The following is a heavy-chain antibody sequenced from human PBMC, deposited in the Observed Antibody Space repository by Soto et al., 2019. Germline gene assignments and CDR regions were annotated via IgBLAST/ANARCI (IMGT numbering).Heavy chain of an antibody. CDR2: VSTYNGNT. CDR3: ARWRYDCWSGYYRVAAFDI. V-gene: IGHV1-18*04. J-gene: IGHJ3*02. CDR1: GYTFTSYG. Sequence: ASVKVSCKASGYTFTSYGISWVRQAPGQGREWLGWVSTYNGNTNYAQKLQGRVTMTTDTSTSTAYMELRSLRSDDTAVYYCARWRYDCWSGYYRVAAFDIWGQGXMVTV. D-gene: IGHD3-3*01.